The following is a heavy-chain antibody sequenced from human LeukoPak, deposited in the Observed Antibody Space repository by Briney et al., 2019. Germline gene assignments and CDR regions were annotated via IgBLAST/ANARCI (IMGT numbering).Heavy chain of an antibody. V-gene: IGHV5-51*01. Sequence: GESLQISCKGSGYSFTSYWIGWVRQMPGKGLEWMGIIYPGDSDTRYSPSFQGQVTISADKSISTAYLQWSSLKASDTAMYYCARQGCGGDCPDAFDIWGQGTMVTVSS. CDR3: ARQGCGGDCPDAFDI. J-gene: IGHJ3*02. CDR1: GYSFTSYW. CDR2: IYPGDSDT. D-gene: IGHD2-21*02.